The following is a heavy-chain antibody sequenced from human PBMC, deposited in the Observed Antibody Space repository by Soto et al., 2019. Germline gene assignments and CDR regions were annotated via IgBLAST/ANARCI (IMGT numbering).Heavy chain of an antibody. D-gene: IGHD3-10*01. CDR3: ELVTMVRGVINSSKGSPLNYYYYGMDV. Sequence: SVKVSCKASGGTFSSYAISWVRQAPGQGLEWMGGIIPIFGTANYAQKFQGRVTITADKSTSTAYMELSSLRSEDTAVYYCELVTMVRGVINSSKGSPLNYYYYGMDVWGQGTTATVSS. CDR1: GGTFSSYA. V-gene: IGHV1-69*06. CDR2: IIPIFGTA. J-gene: IGHJ6*02.